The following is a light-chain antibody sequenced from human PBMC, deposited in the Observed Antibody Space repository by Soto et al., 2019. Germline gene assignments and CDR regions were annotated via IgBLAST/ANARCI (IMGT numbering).Light chain of an antibody. CDR3: QPSYFTPPET. CDR2: AAS. CDR1: QSIGRY. V-gene: IGKV1-39*01. J-gene: IGKJ1*01. Sequence: DIQMTQSPSFLSASVGDRVTITCRASQSIGRYLNWYQQKPGKAPKLLIYAASTLQSGVPSRFSGSGSGTDFTLTISSLQPEDFATYSCQPSYFTPPETFGQGTKVDIK.